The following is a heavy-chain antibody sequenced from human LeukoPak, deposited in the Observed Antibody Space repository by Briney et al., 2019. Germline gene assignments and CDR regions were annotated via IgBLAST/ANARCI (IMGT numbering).Heavy chain of an antibody. CDR3: ARDQRGDSAYDFDY. Sequence: SETLSLTCTVSGGSLSSYYWSWIRQSPGKGLEWIGYIYFTGTTNYNPSLKSRVTISVDTSKKQLSLKLRSVTAADTAVYYCARDQRGDSAYDFDYWGQGILVTVSS. CDR2: IYFTGTT. D-gene: IGHD5-12*01. V-gene: IGHV4-59*01. CDR1: GGSLSSYY. J-gene: IGHJ4*02.